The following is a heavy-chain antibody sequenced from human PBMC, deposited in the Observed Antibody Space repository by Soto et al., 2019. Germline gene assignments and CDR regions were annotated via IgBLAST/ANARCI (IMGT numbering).Heavy chain of an antibody. CDR3: ARAWGYSYYDYGMDV. CDR1: GFTFSDYY. J-gene: IGHJ6*02. D-gene: IGHD5-18*01. CDR2: ISSSSSYT. V-gene: IGHV3-11*06. Sequence: QVQLVESGGGLVKPGGSLRLSCAASGFTFSDYYMSWIRQAPGQGLEWVSYISSSSSYTNYADSVKGRFTISRDNAKNSLYLQMNSLRAEDTAVYYCARAWGYSYYDYGMDVWGQGTTVTVSS.